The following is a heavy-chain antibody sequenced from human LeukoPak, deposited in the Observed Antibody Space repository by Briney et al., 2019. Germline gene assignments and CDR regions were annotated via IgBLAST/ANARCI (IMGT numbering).Heavy chain of an antibody. D-gene: IGHD3-22*01. V-gene: IGHV3-11*04. CDR1: GFTFSDYY. CDR2: IGGSGSTI. Sequence: GGSLRLSCAASGFTFSDYYMSWIRQAPGKGLEWVSYIGGSGSTIYYADSVKGRFTISRDNAKNSLYLQMNSLRAEDTAVYYCASYDSSGYYLDYWGQGTLVPVSS. J-gene: IGHJ4*02. CDR3: ASYDSSGYYLDY.